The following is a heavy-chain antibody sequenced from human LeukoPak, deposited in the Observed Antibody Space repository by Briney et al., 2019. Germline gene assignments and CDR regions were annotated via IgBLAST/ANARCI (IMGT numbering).Heavy chain of an antibody. CDR2: ISYDGSNK. CDR1: GFTFSSYA. D-gene: IGHD7-27*01. V-gene: IGHV3-30*01. CDR3: ARDWLGVNWGYCDY. J-gene: IGHJ4*02. Sequence: PGRSLRLSCAASGFTFSSYAMHWVRQAPGKGLEWVAVISYDGSNKYYADSVKGRFTISRDNSKNTLYLQMNSLRAEDTAVYYCARDWLGVNWGYCDYWGQGTLVTVSS.